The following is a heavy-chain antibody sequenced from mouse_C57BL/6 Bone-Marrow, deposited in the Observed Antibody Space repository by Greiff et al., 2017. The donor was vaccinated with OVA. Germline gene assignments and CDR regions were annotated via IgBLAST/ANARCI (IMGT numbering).Heavy chain of an antibody. Sequence: QVQLKQSGAELVKPGASVKISCKASGYAFSSYWMNWVKQRPGKGLEWIGQIYPGDGDTNYNGKFKGKATLTADKSSSTAYVQLSSLTSEDSAVYICARNYAYAMDYWGQGTSVTVSS. V-gene: IGHV1-80*01. CDR1: GYAFSSYW. D-gene: IGHD1-1*01. J-gene: IGHJ4*01. CDR2: IYPGDGDT. CDR3: ARNYAYAMDY.